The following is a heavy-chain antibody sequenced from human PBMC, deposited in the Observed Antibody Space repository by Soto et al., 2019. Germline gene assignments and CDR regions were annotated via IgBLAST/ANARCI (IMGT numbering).Heavy chain of an antibody. J-gene: IGHJ4*02. V-gene: IGHV4-31*03. CDR2: IYYSGST. Sequence: QVQLQESGPGLVKPSQTLSLTCTVSGGSISSGGYYWSWIRQHPGKGLEWIGYIYYSGSTYYNPSLKSRVTIPVDTSKNQCSLKLSSVTAADTAVYYWATGENLWAHFDYWGQGTLVTVSS. CDR1: GGSISSGGYY. CDR3: ATGENLWAHFDY. D-gene: IGHD3-10*01.